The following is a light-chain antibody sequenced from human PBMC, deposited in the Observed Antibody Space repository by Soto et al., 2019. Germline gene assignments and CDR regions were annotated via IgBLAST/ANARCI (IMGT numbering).Light chain of an antibody. Sequence: EIVLTQSPGNLSLSPGERATLSCRASQSVSRSYLAWYQQKPDQAPRLLIYDASSRATGIPDRFSGSGSGTDFTLTISRLEPEDFAVYYCHQYDSSPLTFGGGTKVEIK. CDR3: HQYDSSPLT. CDR2: DAS. CDR1: QSVSRSY. V-gene: IGKV3-20*01. J-gene: IGKJ4*01.